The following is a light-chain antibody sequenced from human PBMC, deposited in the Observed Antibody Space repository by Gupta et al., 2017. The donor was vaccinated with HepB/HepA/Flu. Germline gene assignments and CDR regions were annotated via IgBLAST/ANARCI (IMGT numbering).Light chain of an antibody. CDR3: QQRSNWPLT. V-gene: IGKV3-11*01. CDR1: QTVSTY. Sequence: EIVLTHSPATLFSPPGDRATLSCRASQTVSTYLAWYQQKPGQSPRLLIYDISNRATGIPARFSGSGSGTDFTLTISSLEPEDFAVYFCQQRSNWPLTFGGGTKVEIK. CDR2: DIS. J-gene: IGKJ4*01.